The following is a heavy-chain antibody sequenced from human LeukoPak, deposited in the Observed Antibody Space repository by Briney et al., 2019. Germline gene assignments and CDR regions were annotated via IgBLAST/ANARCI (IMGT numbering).Heavy chain of an antibody. J-gene: IGHJ6*03. CDR2: IYYSGST. V-gene: IGHV4-39*07. D-gene: IGHD3-22*01. CDR1: GGSISSSSYY. Sequence: SETLSLTCTVSGGSISSSSYYWGWIRQPPGKGLEWIGSIYYSGSTYYNPSLESRVTISVDTSKNQFSLKLSSVTAADTAVYYCARARCYYDSSGYYITWDYYMDVWGKGTTVTVSS. CDR3: ARARCYYDSSGYYITWDYYMDV.